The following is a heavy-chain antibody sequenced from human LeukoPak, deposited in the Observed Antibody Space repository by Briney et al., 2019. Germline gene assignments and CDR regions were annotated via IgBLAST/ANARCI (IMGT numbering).Heavy chain of an antibody. D-gene: IGHD3-10*01. J-gene: IGHJ6*04. CDR3: ARVYGSGSDYYYYGMDV. CDR1: GGTFSSYA. CDR2: IIPIFGTA. V-gene: IGHV1-69*13. Sequence: ASVKVSCKASGGTFSSYAISWVRQAPGQGLEWMGGIIPIFGTANYAQKFQGRVTINADESTSTAYMELSSLRSEDTAVYYCARVYGSGSDYYYYGMDVWGKGTTVTVSS.